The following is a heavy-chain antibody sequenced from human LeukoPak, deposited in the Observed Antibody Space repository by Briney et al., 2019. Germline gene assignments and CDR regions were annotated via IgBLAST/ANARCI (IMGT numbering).Heavy chain of an antibody. D-gene: IGHD3-22*01. Sequence: GGSLRLSCTASGFTFSSYWMNWVRQVPGKELEWVAIIKSDGTEEHYLDSVKGRFTISRDNANNLLFLQMNNLRAEDTAVYYCAGGGGYLIDYWGLGTLVTVSS. V-gene: IGHV3-7*01. CDR1: GFTFSSYW. J-gene: IGHJ4*02. CDR3: AGGGGYLIDY. CDR2: IKSDGTEE.